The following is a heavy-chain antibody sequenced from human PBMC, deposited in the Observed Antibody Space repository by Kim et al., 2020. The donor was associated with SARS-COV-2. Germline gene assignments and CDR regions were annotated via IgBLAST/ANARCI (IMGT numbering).Heavy chain of an antibody. V-gene: IGHV3-21*01. CDR2: ISSSSSYI. Sequence: GGSLRLSCAASGFTFSSYSMNWVRQAPGKGLEWVSSISSSSSYIYYADSVKGRFTISRDNAKNSLYLQMNSLRAEDTAVYYCARGGLPDIVVVVAATPYYFDYWGQGTLVTVSS. D-gene: IGHD2-15*01. J-gene: IGHJ4*02. CDR1: GFTFSSYS. CDR3: ARGGLPDIVVVVAATPYYFDY.